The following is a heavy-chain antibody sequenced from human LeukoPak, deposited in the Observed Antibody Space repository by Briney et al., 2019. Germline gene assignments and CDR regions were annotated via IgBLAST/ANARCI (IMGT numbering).Heavy chain of an antibody. CDR3: AKEDYDILTGLDY. J-gene: IGHJ4*02. CDR1: GFTFSSYG. Sequence: PGGSLRLSCAASGFTFSSYGMHWVRQAPGKELEWVAVISYDGSNKYYADSVKGRFTISRDNSKNTLYLQMNSLRAEDTAVYYCAKEDYDILTGLDYWGQGTLVTVSS. V-gene: IGHV3-30*18. CDR2: ISYDGSNK. D-gene: IGHD3-9*01.